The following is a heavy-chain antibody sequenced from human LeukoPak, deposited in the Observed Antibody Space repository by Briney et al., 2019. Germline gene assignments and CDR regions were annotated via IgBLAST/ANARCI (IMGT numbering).Heavy chain of an antibody. Sequence: GGSLRLSCAASGFTVSSNYMSWVRQAPGKGLEWVSVIYSGGSTYYADSVKGRFTISRDNSKNTLYLQMNSLRAEDTAVYYCARLVSSGWYQRYYFDYWGQGTLVTVSS. V-gene: IGHV3-53*01. CDR2: IYSGGST. CDR1: GFTVSSNY. D-gene: IGHD6-19*01. CDR3: ARLVSSGWYQRYYFDY. J-gene: IGHJ4*02.